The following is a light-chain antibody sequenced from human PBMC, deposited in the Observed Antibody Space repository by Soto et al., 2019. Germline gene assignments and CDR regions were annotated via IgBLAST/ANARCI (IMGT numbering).Light chain of an antibody. CDR3: QHYNSYSEA. Sequence: DIQMTQSPSTLSGSVGDRVTITCRASQTISGWLAWHQQKPGKAPKLLIYKASTLKSGVPSRFSGSGSGTEFTLTISSLQPDDFATYYCQHYNSYSEAFGQGTKVDIK. CDR2: KAS. V-gene: IGKV1-5*03. CDR1: QTISGW. J-gene: IGKJ1*01.